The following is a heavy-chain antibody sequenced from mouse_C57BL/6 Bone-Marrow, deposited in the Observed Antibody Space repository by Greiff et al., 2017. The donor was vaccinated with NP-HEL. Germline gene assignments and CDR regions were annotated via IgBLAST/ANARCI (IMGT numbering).Heavy chain of an antibody. CDR3: ASVDDGRDY. J-gene: IGHJ2*01. D-gene: IGHD2-12*01. Sequence: QVQLQQPGAELVRPGSSVKLSCKASGYTFTSYWMDWVKQRPGHGLEWIGNIYPSDSETHYNQKFKDKATLTVDKSSSTAYMQLSSLTSEDSAVYYCASVDDGRDYWGQGTTLTVSA. CDR2: IYPSDSET. CDR1: GYTFTSYW. V-gene: IGHV1-61*01.